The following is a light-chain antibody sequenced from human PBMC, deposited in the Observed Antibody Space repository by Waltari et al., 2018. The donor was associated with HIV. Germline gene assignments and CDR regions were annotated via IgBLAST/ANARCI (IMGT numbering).Light chain of an antibody. Sequence: EIVFTQSPGILSLSPGEPATLSCRASQSVSSSSLAWFQQKPAEAPRLLIYGASSRATGIPDRFSGSGSGTDFTRTISRLEPEDFAMYYCQHFGSSPRLTFGGGTKVEIK. CDR1: QSVSSSS. CDR2: GAS. V-gene: IGKV3-20*01. CDR3: QHFGSSPRLT. J-gene: IGKJ4*01.